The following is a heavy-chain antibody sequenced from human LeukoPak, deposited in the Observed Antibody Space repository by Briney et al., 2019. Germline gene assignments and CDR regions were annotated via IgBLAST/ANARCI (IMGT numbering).Heavy chain of an antibody. V-gene: IGHV4-30-2*01. J-gene: IGHJ4*02. CDR2: IYHSGST. Sequence: SQTLSLTCAVSGGSISSGGYSWSWIRQPPGKGLEWIGYIYHSGSTYYNPSLKSRVTISVDRSKNQFSLKLSSVTAADTAVYYCAREDMTTRTFDYWGQGTLVTVSS. D-gene: IGHD4-17*01. CDR3: AREDMTTRTFDY. CDR1: GGSISSGGYS.